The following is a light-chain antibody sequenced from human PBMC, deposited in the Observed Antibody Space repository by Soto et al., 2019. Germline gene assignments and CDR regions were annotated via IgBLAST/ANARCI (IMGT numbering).Light chain of an antibody. Sequence: QSALTQPPSASGSPGQSVTISCAGTSSDVGGYNYVSWYQQYPGKVPKLMIYEVSERPSGVPDRFSGSKSGNTAFLPVSGIQAEDEADYYCLSYADTAYVFGTGPKLTVL. CDR1: SSDVGGYNY. CDR3: LSYADTAYV. J-gene: IGLJ1*01. CDR2: EVS. V-gene: IGLV2-8*01.